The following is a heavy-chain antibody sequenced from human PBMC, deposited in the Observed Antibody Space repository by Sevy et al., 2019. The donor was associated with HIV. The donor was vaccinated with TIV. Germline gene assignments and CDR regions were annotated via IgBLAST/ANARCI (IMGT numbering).Heavy chain of an antibody. D-gene: IGHD6-6*01. J-gene: IGHJ4*02. CDR2: LNGDGSDI. CDR3: FVRIRDSSEIDY. Sequence: GGSLRLSCAASGFTFSNYYMNWVRQGPGKGLVWVARLNGDGSDINYADSVRGPFTNSRDNTKNTLYLQMSSLRGEDTAVYYCFVRIRDSSEIDYWGQGTLVTVSS. CDR1: GFTFSNYY. V-gene: IGHV3-74*01.